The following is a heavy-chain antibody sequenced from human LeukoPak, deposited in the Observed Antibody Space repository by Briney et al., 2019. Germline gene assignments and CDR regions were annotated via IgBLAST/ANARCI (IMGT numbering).Heavy chain of an antibody. V-gene: IGHV3-30*02. CDR3: AKDGSMGRTNGVRGFDY. Sequence: PGGSLRLSCAASGFTFSSYGMHWVRQAPGKGLEWVAFIRYDGNNKYYADSVKGRFTISRDNSKNTLYLQMNSLRAEDTAVYYCAKDGSMGRTNGVRGFDYWGQGTLVTVSS. D-gene: IGHD2-8*01. CDR1: GFTFSSYG. J-gene: IGHJ4*02. CDR2: IRYDGNNK.